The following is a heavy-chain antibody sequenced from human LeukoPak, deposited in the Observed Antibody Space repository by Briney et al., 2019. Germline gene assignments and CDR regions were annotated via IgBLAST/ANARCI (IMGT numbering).Heavy chain of an antibody. D-gene: IGHD4-23*01. CDR2: ISYDGNNT. CDR1: GFTFSSYA. V-gene: IGHV3-30*04. CDR3: ARVYDPYGGPDY. Sequence: PGRSLRLSCAASGFTFSSYAFHWVRQAPGKGLEWVAIISYDGNNTYYADSVKGRLTISRDNSKNTLYLQMNSLRAEDTAVYYCARVYDPYGGPDYWGQGTLVTVSS. J-gene: IGHJ4*02.